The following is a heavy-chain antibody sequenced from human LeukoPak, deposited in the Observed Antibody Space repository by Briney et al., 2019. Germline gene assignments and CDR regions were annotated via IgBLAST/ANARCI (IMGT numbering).Heavy chain of an antibody. CDR3: ARGQWLVSGDYYYYGMDV. Sequence: SVKVSCKASGGTFSSYAISWVRQAPGQGLEWMGGIIPIFGTANYAQKFQGGVTITADESTSTAYMELSSLRSEDTAVYYCARGQWLVSGDYYYYGMDVWGQGTTVTVSS. CDR2: IIPIFGTA. CDR1: GGTFSSYA. V-gene: IGHV1-69*01. D-gene: IGHD6-19*01. J-gene: IGHJ6*02.